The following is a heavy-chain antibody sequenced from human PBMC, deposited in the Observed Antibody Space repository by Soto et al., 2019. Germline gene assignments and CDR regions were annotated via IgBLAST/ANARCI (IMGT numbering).Heavy chain of an antibody. D-gene: IGHD3-22*01. Sequence: GGSLRLSCAASGFTFSSYAMSWVRQAPGKGLEWVSAISGSGGSTYYADSVKGRFTISRDSSKNTPYLQMNSLRAEDTAVYYCAKPMIVAPPAFWGQGTLVTVSS. CDR2: ISGSGGST. J-gene: IGHJ4*02. CDR1: GFTFSSYA. CDR3: AKPMIVAPPAF. V-gene: IGHV3-23*01.